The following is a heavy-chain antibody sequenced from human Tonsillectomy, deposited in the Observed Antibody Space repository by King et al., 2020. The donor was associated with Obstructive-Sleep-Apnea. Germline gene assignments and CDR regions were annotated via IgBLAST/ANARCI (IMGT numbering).Heavy chain of an antibody. D-gene: IGHD6-19*01. CDR3: TTANPSSGWYNRFGY. Sequence: VQLVESGGGLVKPGGSLRLSCAASGFTFSNAWMNWVRQAPGKGLEWVGRIKSKTDGGTTDYAAPVKGRFTISRDDSKNTLYLQMNSLKNEDTAVYYCTTANPSSGWYNRFGYWGQGTLVTVSS. J-gene: IGHJ4*02. CDR1: GFTFSNAW. V-gene: IGHV3-15*01. CDR2: IKSKTDGGTT.